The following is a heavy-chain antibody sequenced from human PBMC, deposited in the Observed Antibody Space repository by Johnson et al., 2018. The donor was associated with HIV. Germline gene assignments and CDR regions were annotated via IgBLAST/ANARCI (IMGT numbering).Heavy chain of an antibody. J-gene: IGHJ3*02. CDR3: IRESYTIVGPTIGAFDI. V-gene: IGHV3-74*01. CDR1: GITFSNYW. CDR2: IKSDGSST. D-gene: IGHD1-26*01. Sequence: EQLVESGGGLVQPGGSLRLSCVASGITFSNYWMHWVRQAPGKGLVWVARIKSDGSSTTYADSVKGRFTISRDNAKNTLYLQMNSLSAEDTAVYYCIRESYTIVGPTIGAFDIWGQGTMVTVSS.